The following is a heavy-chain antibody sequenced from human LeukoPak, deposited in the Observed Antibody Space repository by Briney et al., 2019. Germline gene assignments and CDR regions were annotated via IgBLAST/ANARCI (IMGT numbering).Heavy chain of an antibody. J-gene: IGHJ4*02. Sequence: SETLSLTCAVSGGSISSRSWWSWVRQAPGKGLEWIGEISHSENTNYNPSLKSRVTTSIDKSNNQFSLNLTSVTAADTAVYYCGRSDYIWGSYRVYDYWGQGTLVTVSS. V-gene: IGHV4-4*02. CDR1: GGSISSRSW. D-gene: IGHD3-16*02. CDR3: GRSDYIWGSYRVYDY. CDR2: ISHSENT.